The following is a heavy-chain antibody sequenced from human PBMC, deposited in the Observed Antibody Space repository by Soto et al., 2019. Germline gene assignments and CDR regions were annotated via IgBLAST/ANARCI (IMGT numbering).Heavy chain of an antibody. V-gene: IGHV4-59*08. CDR3: ARRVSAGEDY. D-gene: IGHD6-13*01. CDR2: IYYSGST. J-gene: IGHJ4*02. CDR1: GGSISTYY. Sequence: PSETLSLTCTVSGGSISTYYWSWIRQPPGKGLEWIGSIYYSGSTNYNPSLKSRVTISVDTSKNQFSLKLSSVTAADTAVYYCARRVSAGEDYWGQGTLVTVSS.